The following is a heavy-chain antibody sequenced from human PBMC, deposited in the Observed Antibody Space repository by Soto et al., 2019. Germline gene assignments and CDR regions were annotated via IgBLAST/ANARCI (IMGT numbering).Heavy chain of an antibody. V-gene: IGHV4-39*01. CDR3: ASFPPIKLVRGVITYYGMDV. CDR2: IYYSGST. D-gene: IGHD3-10*01. CDR1: GGSISSSSYY. Sequence: WETLSLTCTVSGGSISSSSYYWGWIRQPPGKGLEWIGSIYYSGSTYYNPSLKSRVTISVDTSKNQFSLKLSSVTAADTAVYYCASFPPIKLVRGVITYYGMDVWGQGTTVTVSS. J-gene: IGHJ6*02.